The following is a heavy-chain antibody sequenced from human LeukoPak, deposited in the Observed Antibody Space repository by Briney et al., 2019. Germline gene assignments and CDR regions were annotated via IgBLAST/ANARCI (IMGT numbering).Heavy chain of an antibody. CDR2: INPNSGGT. CDR3: ARVGGAPRVYYDFWSGDHYYYMDV. D-gene: IGHD3-3*01. V-gene: IGHV1-2*02. Sequence: GASVKVSCKASGYTFTGYYMHWVRQAPGQGLEWMGWINPNSGGTNYAQKFQGRVTMTRDTSISTAYMELSRLRSDDTAVYYCARVGGAPRVYYDFWSGDHYYYMDVWGKGTTVTVSS. J-gene: IGHJ6*03. CDR1: GYTFTGYY.